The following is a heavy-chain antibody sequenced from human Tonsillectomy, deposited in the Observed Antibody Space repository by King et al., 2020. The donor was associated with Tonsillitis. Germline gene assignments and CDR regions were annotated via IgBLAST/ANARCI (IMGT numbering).Heavy chain of an antibody. V-gene: IGHV3-30*04. Sequence: VQLVESGGGVVQPETSLRLSCAASGFTFSNYAMHWVRQAPGKGLEWLAVISFDGSKIYYGDSVEGRITISRDNSKNTLFLQVSSLRAEDTALYYCARVKSTKNAFDIWGQGTMITVSS. J-gene: IGHJ3*02. D-gene: IGHD2-2*01. CDR1: GFTFSNYA. CDR2: ISFDGSKI. CDR3: ARVKSTKNAFDI.